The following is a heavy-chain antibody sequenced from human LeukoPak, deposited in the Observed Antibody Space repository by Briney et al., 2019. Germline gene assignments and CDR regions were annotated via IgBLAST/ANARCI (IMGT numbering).Heavy chain of an antibody. CDR1: DSSTIHG. Sequence: PVRSLRHSRVQPRDSSTIHGTHSVRQAPGNEVEWVAVISYDGRNKYYADYVKGRFTISRDNYKKRLCLQMNILRAEHTAEYCCGKDSVPATEASPGCCWGEGSVVTVSS. D-gene: IGHD2-2*01. J-gene: IGHJ4*02. CDR3: GKDSVPATEASPGCC. V-gene: IGHV3-30*18. CDR2: ISYDGRNK.